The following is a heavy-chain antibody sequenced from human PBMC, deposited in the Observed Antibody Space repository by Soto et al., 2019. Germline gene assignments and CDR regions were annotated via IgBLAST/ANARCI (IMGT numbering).Heavy chain of an antibody. V-gene: IGHV1-69*13. CDR1: GGTFSSYA. D-gene: IGHD5-12*01. CDR2: IIPIFGTA. J-gene: IGHJ4*02. Sequence: GASVKVSCKASGGTFSSYAISWVRQAPGQGLEWMGGIIPIFGTANYAHKFQGRVTITADESTSTAYMELSSLRSEDTAVYYCASKNTRDGYNLEYWGQGTLVTVSS. CDR3: ASKNTRDGYNLEY.